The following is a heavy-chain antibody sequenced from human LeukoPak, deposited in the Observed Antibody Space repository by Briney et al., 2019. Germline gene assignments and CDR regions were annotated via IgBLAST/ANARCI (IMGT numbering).Heavy chain of an antibody. CDR2: IYTSGST. Sequence: PSETLSLTCTVSGGSISSGSYYWSWIRQPAGKGLEWIGRIYTSGSTNYHPSLKSRVTISVDTSKNQFSLKLSSVTAADTAAYHCARLRMRRTGAFDIWGQGTMVTVSS. J-gene: IGHJ3*02. V-gene: IGHV4-61*02. D-gene: IGHD1-14*01. CDR1: GGSISSGSYY. CDR3: ARLRMRRTGAFDI.